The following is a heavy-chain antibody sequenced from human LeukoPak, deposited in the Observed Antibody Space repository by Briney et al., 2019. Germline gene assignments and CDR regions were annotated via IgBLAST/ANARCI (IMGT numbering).Heavy chain of an antibody. D-gene: IGHD3-3*01. V-gene: IGHV3-23*01. Sequence: GGSLRLSCAASGFTFSSYAMSWVRQAPGKGLEWVSAISGSGGSTYYADSVKGRFTIPRDNSKNTLYLQMNSLRAEDTAVYYCAKDRDYDFWSGYTSPGGYWGQGTLVTVSS. CDR3: AKDRDYDFWSGYTSPGGY. CDR2: ISGSGGST. CDR1: GFTFSSYA. J-gene: IGHJ4*02.